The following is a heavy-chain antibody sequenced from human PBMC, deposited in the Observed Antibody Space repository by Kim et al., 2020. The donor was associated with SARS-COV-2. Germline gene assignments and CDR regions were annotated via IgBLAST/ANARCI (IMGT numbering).Heavy chain of an antibody. D-gene: IGHD3-22*01. CDR2: IYYSGST. V-gene: IGHV4-59*13. CDR3: ATVPYYYDSSGYPYAFDI. J-gene: IGHJ3*02. Sequence: ETLSLTCTVSGGSISSYYWSWIRQPPGKGLEWIGYIYYSGSTNYNPSLKSRVTISVDTSKNQFSLKLSSVTAADTAVYYCATVPYYYDSSGYPYAFDIWGQGTMVTVSS. CDR1: GGSISSYY.